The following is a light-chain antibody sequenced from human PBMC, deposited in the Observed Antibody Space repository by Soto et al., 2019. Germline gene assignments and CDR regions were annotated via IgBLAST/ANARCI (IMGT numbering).Light chain of an antibody. CDR2: DNN. J-gene: IGLJ2*01. CDR1: SSNIGNNY. CDR3: GTWDSSLTAVV. V-gene: IGLV1-51*01. Sequence: QSVLTQPPSVSAAPGQKVTMSCSGSSSNIGNNYVSWYQQVPGTAPKLLIYDNNKRPSGIPDRFSGSKSGTSXXLDITGLQTGDEADYYCGTWDSSLTAVVFGGGTKLTVL.